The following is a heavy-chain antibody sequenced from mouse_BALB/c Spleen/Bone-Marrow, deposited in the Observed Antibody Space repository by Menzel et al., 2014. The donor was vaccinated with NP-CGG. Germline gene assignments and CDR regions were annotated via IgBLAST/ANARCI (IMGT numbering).Heavy chain of an antibody. J-gene: IGHJ2*01. V-gene: IGHV5-17*02. Sequence: EVMLVESGGGLVQPGGSRKLSCAASGFTFSSFGMHWVRQAPEKGLEWVAYISRGSSTINYADTVKGLFTISRDNPKNTLYLQMTSLRSEDTAMYYCARGVPLYDVGYFDYWGQGTTLTVSS. CDR2: ISRGSSTI. D-gene: IGHD2-14*01. CDR3: ARGVPLYDVGYFDY. CDR1: GFTFSSFG.